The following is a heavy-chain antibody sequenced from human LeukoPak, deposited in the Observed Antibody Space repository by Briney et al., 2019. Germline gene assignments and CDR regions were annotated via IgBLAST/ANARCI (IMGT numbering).Heavy chain of an antibody. V-gene: IGHV7-4-1*02. CDR3: ARENIAVAANDFDY. CDR2: INTNTGNP. Sequence: ASVKVSCKASGYTFTSYAMNWVRQAPGQGLEWMGWINTNTGNPTYAQGFTGRFVFSLDTSVSTAYLQISSLKAEDTAVYYCARENIAVAANDFDYWGQGTLVTVSS. J-gene: IGHJ4*02. D-gene: IGHD6-19*01. CDR1: GYTFTSYA.